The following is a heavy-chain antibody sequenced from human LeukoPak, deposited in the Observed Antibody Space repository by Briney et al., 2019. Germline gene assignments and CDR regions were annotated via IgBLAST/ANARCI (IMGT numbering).Heavy chain of an antibody. CDR2: IHPSGML. V-gene: IGHV4-31*03. Sequence: SQTLSLTCTVSGASFSSGDRYWNWIRQSPGKGLEWIGSIHPSGMLYNNPSLESRVTISIDTSKNQFSLNLNSVTAADTAVYFCSRGLDSRKLGYWGQGTLVTVSS. J-gene: IGHJ4*02. CDR3: SRGLDSRKLGY. CDR1: GASFSSGDRY. D-gene: IGHD3-22*01.